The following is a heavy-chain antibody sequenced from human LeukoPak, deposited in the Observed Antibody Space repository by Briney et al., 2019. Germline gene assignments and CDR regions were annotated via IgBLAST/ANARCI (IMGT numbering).Heavy chain of an antibody. CDR2: MNPNSGNT. D-gene: IGHD3-10*01. J-gene: IGHJ4*02. Sequence: ASVKASCKASGYAFTSYDINWVRQATGQGLEWMGWMNPNSGNTGYAQKFQGRVTMTRNTSISTAYMELSSLRSEDTAVYYCARARRYYGSGSTSYYFDYWGQGTLVTVSS. V-gene: IGHV1-8*01. CDR3: ARARRYYGSGSTSYYFDY. CDR1: GYAFTSYD.